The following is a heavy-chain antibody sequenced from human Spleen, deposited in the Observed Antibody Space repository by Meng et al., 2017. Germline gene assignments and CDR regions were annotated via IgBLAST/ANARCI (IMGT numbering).Heavy chain of an antibody. CDR3: ARGPTTMAHDFDY. Sequence: VPLQQWGAGLFKPSETLSPPCVVSGGSFSDYYWSWIRQPPGKGLEWIGEINHSGSTNYNPSLESRATISVDTSQNNLSLKLSSVTAADSAVYYCARGPTTMAHDFDYWGQGTLVTVSS. V-gene: IGHV4-34*01. D-gene: IGHD4-11*01. CDR1: GGSFSDYY. J-gene: IGHJ4*02. CDR2: INHSGST.